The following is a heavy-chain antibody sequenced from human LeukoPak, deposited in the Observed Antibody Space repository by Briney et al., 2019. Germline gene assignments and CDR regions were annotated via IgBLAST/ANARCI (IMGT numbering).Heavy chain of an antibody. Sequence: PGGSLRLSCAASGFTFSSYGIHWVRQAPGKGLEWVAFIRYDGSNKYYADSVKGRFTISRDNSKNTLCLQMNSLRAEDTAVYYCAKEDIVVVPAAIRVKYFDYWGQGTLVTVSS. CDR3: AKEDIVVVPAAIRVKYFDY. V-gene: IGHV3-30*02. D-gene: IGHD2-2*02. J-gene: IGHJ4*02. CDR1: GFTFSSYG. CDR2: IRYDGSNK.